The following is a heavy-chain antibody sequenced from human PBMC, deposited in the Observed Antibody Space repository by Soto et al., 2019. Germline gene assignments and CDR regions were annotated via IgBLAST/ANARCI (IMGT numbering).Heavy chain of an antibody. Sequence: SGPTLLNPTQTLTLTCTFSGFSLSPSGVGVGWIRQPPGKALEWLALIYWDDDKRYSPSLKSRLTITKDTSKNQVVLTMTNMDPVDTATYYCAHRSLRYCSGGSCYSVGWFDPWGQGTLGTVSS. CDR2: IYWDDDK. CDR1: GFSLSPSGVG. V-gene: IGHV2-5*02. D-gene: IGHD2-15*01. J-gene: IGHJ5*02. CDR3: AHRSLRYCSGGSCYSVGWFDP.